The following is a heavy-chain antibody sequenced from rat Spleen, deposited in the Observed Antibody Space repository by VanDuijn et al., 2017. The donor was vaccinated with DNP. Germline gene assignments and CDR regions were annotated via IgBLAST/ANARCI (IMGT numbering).Heavy chain of an antibody. J-gene: IGHJ2*01. V-gene: IGHV2S8*01. D-gene: IGHD5-1*01. CDR1: GFSLTSYG. CDR3: ARSGGQLGAGGFDY. Sequence: QVQLKESGPGLMQPSETLSLTCTVSGFSLTSYGVSWVRQPPGTGLEWIAAISSGGSTYYNSVLKSRLSISRDTSKSQVFLKMNSLQTEDTAMYFCARSGGQLGAGGFDYWGQGVMVTVSS. CDR2: ISSGGST.